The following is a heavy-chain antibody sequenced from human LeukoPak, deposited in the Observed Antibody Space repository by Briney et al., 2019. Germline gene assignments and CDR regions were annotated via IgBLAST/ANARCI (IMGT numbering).Heavy chain of an antibody. Sequence: SETLSLTCTVSGGSISSYYWSWIRQPPGKGVEWIGYIYYSGSTNYNPSLKSRVTISVDTSKNQFSLKLSSVTAADTAVYYCARDRGVTIFGVVNSDAFDIWGQGTMVTVSS. V-gene: IGHV4-59*01. CDR2: IYYSGST. J-gene: IGHJ3*02. D-gene: IGHD3-3*01. CDR3: ARDRGVTIFGVVNSDAFDI. CDR1: GGSISSYY.